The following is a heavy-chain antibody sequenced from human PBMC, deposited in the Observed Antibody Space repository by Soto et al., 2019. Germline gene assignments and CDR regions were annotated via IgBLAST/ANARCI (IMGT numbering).Heavy chain of an antibody. D-gene: IGHD6-13*01. CDR2: IYTSGST. Sequence: SETLSLTCTVSGAFISGYYWSWIRQPAGKGLEWIGRIYTSGSTKYSPSLKSRATMSVDTSKKQFSLKLNSVTAADTAVYYCARESTVAGTDNWFHSWCPGTLVTLSS. V-gene: IGHV4-4*07. CDR3: ARESTVAGTDNWFHS. CDR1: GAFISGYY. J-gene: IGHJ5*01.